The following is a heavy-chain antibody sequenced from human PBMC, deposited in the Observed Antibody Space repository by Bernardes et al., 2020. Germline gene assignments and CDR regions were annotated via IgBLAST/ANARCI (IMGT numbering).Heavy chain of an antibody. CDR1: GFNFNNFA. CDR3: ARVGSWKELGPMDV. CDR2: ISLSGITT. V-gene: IGHV3-23*05. Sequence: GSLRLSCAASGFNFNNFAMNWVRRAPGKGLEWVSVISLSGITTSYADSVKGRFTVSRDSSKSTLYLQMNSLRADDTAVYYCARVGSWKELGPMDVWGKGTTVTVSS. D-gene: IGHD3-10*01. J-gene: IGHJ6*03.